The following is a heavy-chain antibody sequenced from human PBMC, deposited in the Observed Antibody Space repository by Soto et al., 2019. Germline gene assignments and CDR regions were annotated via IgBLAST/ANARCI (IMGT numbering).Heavy chain of an antibody. CDR3: ARLRGLVDY. D-gene: IGHD3-9*01. J-gene: IGHJ4*02. Sequence: QLQLQESGPGLVKPSETLSLTCTVSGGSISNSNFYWGWIRQPPGKGLEWIGNVYYSGNTYFNPSLKSRVTISVDTSKNHFSLKLSSVTAADTAVYYCARLRGLVDYWGQGTLVTVSS. CDR1: GGSISNSNFY. CDR2: VYYSGNT. V-gene: IGHV4-39*02.